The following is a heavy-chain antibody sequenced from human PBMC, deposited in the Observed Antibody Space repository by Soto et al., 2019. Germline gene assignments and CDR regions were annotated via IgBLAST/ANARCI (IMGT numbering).Heavy chain of an antibody. CDR1: GDSISNSRFY. V-gene: IGHV4-39*07. J-gene: IGHJ5*02. CDR2: IYHSGST. D-gene: IGHD2-2*01. CDR3: ARVPDR. Sequence: PSETLSLTCSVSGDSISNSRFYWAWIRQPPGEGLEWIGYIYHSGSTYYNPSLKSRVTISVDRSKNQFSLKLSSVTAADTAVYYCARVPDRWGQGTLVTVSS.